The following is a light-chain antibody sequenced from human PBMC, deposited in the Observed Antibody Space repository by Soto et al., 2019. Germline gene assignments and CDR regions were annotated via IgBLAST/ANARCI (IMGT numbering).Light chain of an antibody. CDR2: GAS. J-gene: IGKJ1*01. CDR1: QSVSSRN. V-gene: IGKV3-20*01. Sequence: EIVLTQSPGTLSLSPGERATLSCRASQSVSSRNLAWYQQTPGQAPRLLIYGASSRATGIPDRFSGSGSGTDFTLTISRLEPEDFAVYYCQQYGSSPRTFGQGTKVDIK. CDR3: QQYGSSPRT.